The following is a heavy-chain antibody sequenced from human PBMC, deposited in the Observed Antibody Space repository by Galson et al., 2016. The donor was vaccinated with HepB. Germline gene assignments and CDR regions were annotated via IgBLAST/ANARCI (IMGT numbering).Heavy chain of an antibody. V-gene: IGHV6-1*01. J-gene: IGHJ6*02. CDR2: THYRSKWYT. CDR1: GDSVSNNSVA. Sequence: CAISGDSVSNNSVAWNWIRQSPSRGLEWLGRTHYRSKWYTDYSLSVKSRITINTDTSKNQFSLHLSSVTPEDAAVYYCARGTYSIFGEIIVNYYYYAMDVWGQGTTVTVSS. CDR3: ARGTYSIFGEIIVNYYYYAMDV. D-gene: IGHD3-3*01.